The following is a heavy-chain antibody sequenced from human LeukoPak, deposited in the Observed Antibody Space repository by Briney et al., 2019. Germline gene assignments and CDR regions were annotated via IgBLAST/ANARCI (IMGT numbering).Heavy chain of an antibody. CDR3: ARDGGWGCSSTSCYTGY. Sequence: GGSLRLSCAASTFTFSSYSMNWVRQAPGKGLEWVAFIRYDGSNKYYADSVKGRFTISRDNAKNSLYLQMNSLRAEDTAVYYCARDGGWGCSSTSCYTGYWGQGTLVTVSS. D-gene: IGHD2-2*02. V-gene: IGHV3-30*02. CDR1: TFTFSSYS. CDR2: IRYDGSNK. J-gene: IGHJ4*02.